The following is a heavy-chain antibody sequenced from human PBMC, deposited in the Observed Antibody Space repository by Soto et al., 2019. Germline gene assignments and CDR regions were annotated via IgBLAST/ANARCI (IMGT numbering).Heavy chain of an antibody. CDR2: IIHSGGT. V-gene: IGHV4-34*12. CDR3: ARDYRYSGSYHLHY. CDR1: GGSFTDYY. J-gene: IGHJ4*02. Sequence: SETLSLTCAVYGGSFTDYYWSWIRQPPGKGLEWIGEIIHSGGTNYNPSPKSRVTISLDTSKNQFSLKLSSVTAADTAVYYCARDYRYSGSYHLHYWGQGTLVTSPQ. D-gene: IGHD6-13*01.